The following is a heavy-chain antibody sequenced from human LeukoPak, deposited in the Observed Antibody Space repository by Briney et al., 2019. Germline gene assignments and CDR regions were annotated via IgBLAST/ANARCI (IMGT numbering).Heavy chain of an antibody. CDR2: LNWIGGSI. D-gene: IGHD2-8*02. V-gene: IGHV3-9*01. CDR1: GFTFDDYA. CDR3: ANGASRDGGVSGA. Sequence: PGGSLRLSCAASGFTFDDYAMHWARQAPGKGLEWVSGLNWIGGSIGYAESVKGRFTISRDNARNSLYLQMNSLRSEDTALYYCANGASRDGGVSGAWGQGTLVTVSS. J-gene: IGHJ5*02.